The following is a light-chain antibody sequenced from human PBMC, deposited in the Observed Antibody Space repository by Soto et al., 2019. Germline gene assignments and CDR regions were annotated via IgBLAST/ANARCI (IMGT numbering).Light chain of an antibody. CDR3: LQAYNYPLT. CDR1: QGIRND. J-gene: IGKJ4*01. V-gene: IGKV1-6*01. CDR2: AAS. Sequence: AIQMTQPPSSLSASVGDRVTITCRASQGIRNDLGWYQQKPGKAPKLLIYAASSLQSGVPSTFSGSGSGTDFTLTISSLQPEDFATYYCLQAYNYPLTFGGGTKVDI.